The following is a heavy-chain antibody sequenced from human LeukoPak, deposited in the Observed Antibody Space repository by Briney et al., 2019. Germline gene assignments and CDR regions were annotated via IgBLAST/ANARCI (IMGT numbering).Heavy chain of an antibody. Sequence: GGSLRLSCAASGFTFSSYAMHWVRQAPGKGLEWVAVISYDGSNKYYADSVKGRFTISRDNSKNTLYLQMNSLRAEDMAVYYCARIEWERLGRAFDIWGQGTMVTVSS. J-gene: IGHJ3*02. V-gene: IGHV3-30*14. CDR2: ISYDGSNK. D-gene: IGHD1-26*01. CDR1: GFTFSSYA. CDR3: ARIEWERLGRAFDI.